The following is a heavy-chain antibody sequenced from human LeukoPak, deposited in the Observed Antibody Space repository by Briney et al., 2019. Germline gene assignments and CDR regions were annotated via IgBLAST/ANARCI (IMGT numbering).Heavy chain of an antibody. CDR3: ARQDYPSQFCSSTSCQMYYFAY. Sequence: KPSETLSLTCAVSGGSISSSSNYWGWIRQPPGKGLEWIGGIYYSGSTNYNPSLKSRVTISLDTSKNQFSLKLSSVTAADTAVYYCARQDYPSQFCSSTSCQMYYFAYWGQGTLVAVSP. CDR2: IYYSGST. D-gene: IGHD2-2*01. J-gene: IGHJ4*02. CDR1: GGSISSSSNY. V-gene: IGHV4-39*01.